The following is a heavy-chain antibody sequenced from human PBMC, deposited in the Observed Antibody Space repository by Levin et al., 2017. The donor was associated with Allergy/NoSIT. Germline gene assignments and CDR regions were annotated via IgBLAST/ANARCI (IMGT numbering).Heavy chain of an antibody. D-gene: IGHD6-19*01. Sequence: GESLKISCKGSGYSFTSYWIGWVRQMPGKGLEWMGIIYPGDSDTRYSPSFQGQVTISADKSISTAYLQWSSLKASDTAMYYCARTSNWQWLERGYFDYWGQGTLVTVSS. J-gene: IGHJ4*02. CDR1: GYSFTSYW. CDR2: IYPGDSDT. V-gene: IGHV5-51*01. CDR3: ARTSNWQWLERGYFDY.